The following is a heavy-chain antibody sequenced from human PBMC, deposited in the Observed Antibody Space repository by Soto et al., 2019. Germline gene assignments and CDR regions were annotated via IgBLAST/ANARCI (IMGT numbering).Heavy chain of an antibody. V-gene: IGHV4-4*02. Sequence: AETLSLTCAVSGVSISSSNWWCWGRQPAGKGLELIGEMYDSGGTNYNPSLKSRVTISVDKSKNQFSLKLSCVSAADTAVYYCARLHVGNSHAFDIWGQGTMVTVSS. J-gene: IGHJ3*02. CDR1: GVSISSSNW. D-gene: IGHD4-4*01. CDR2: MYDSGGT. CDR3: ARLHVGNSHAFDI.